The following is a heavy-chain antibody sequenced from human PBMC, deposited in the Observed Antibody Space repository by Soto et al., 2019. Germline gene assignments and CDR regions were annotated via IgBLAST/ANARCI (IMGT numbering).Heavy chain of an antibody. D-gene: IGHD2-2*01. V-gene: IGHV3-23*01. J-gene: IGHJ5*02. CDR2: ISGSGGST. Sequence: QPGGSLRLSCAASGFTFSSYAMSWVRQAPGKGLEWVSAISGSGGSTYYADSVKGRFTISRDNSKNTLYLQMNSLRAEDTAVYYCAKDLYYRDIVVVPAAASHPFDNWFDPWGQGTLVTVSS. CDR1: GFTFSSYA. CDR3: AKDLYYRDIVVVPAAASHPFDNWFDP.